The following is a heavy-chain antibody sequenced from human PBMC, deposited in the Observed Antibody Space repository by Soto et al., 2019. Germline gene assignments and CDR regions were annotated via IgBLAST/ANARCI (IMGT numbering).Heavy chain of an antibody. Sequence: ASVKVSCKASGYTFTGYYMHWVRQAPGQGLEWMGWINPNSGGTNYAQKFQGWVTMTRDTSISTAYMELSSLRSEDTAVYYCARDSIVLVPAATPYGMDVWGQGTTVTVSS. V-gene: IGHV1-2*04. CDR1: GYTFTGYY. J-gene: IGHJ6*02. CDR3: ARDSIVLVPAATPYGMDV. D-gene: IGHD2-2*01. CDR2: INPNSGGT.